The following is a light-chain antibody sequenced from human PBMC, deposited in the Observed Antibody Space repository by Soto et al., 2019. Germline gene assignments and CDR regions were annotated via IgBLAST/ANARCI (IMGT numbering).Light chain of an antibody. CDR3: QQYGTSPPRYT. Sequence: EIVLTQAPGTLSLSPGERATLSCRASQRVSSSYLAWYQQKPGQAPRLLIYVASSSATRIPDRFSGSGSGTDFTLTISRLEPEDFAVYYCQQYGTSPPRYTFGQGTKLEIK. CDR1: QRVSSSY. CDR2: VAS. J-gene: IGKJ2*01. V-gene: IGKV3-20*01.